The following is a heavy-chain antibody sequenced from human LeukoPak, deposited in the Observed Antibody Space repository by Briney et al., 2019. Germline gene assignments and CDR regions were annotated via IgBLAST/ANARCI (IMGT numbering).Heavy chain of an antibody. J-gene: IGHJ4*02. CDR1: GGSISSSSYY. V-gene: IGHV4-61*02. D-gene: IGHD3-10*01. CDR2: MYTSGST. CDR3: ARDTGYYFGSGNYLYYFDY. Sequence: SETLSLTCTVSGGSISSSSYYWSWIRQPAGKGLEWIGRMYTSGSTNYNPSLKSRVTMSVDTSKNQFSLKLSSVTAADTAVYYCARDTGYYFGSGNYLYYFDYWGQGTLVTVSS.